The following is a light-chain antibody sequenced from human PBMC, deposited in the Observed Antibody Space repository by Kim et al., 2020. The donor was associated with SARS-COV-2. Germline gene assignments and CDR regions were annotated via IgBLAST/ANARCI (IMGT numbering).Light chain of an antibody. Sequence: APGKTARMTCGGNNIGSKRVHWYQQKPGQAPVLVVYDDSDRPSGIPERFSGSNSGNTATLTISRVEAGDEADYYCQVWDSSSDHVVFGGGTQLTVL. V-gene: IGLV3-21*03. CDR1: NIGSKR. J-gene: IGLJ2*01. CDR2: DDS. CDR3: QVWDSSSDHVV.